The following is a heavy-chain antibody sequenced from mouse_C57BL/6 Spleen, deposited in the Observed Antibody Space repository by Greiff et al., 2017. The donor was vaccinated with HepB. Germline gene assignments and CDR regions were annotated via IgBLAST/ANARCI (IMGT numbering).Heavy chain of an antibody. CDR3: ARDQPYDYDVDYAMDY. CDR2: ISDGGSYT. V-gene: IGHV5-4*01. J-gene: IGHJ4*01. Sequence: FSSYAMSWVRQTPAKRLEWVATISDGGSYTYYPDNVKGRFTISRDNAKNNLYLQMSHLKSEDTAMYYCARDQPYDYDVDYAMDYWGQGTSVTVSS. CDR1: FSSYA. D-gene: IGHD2-4*01.